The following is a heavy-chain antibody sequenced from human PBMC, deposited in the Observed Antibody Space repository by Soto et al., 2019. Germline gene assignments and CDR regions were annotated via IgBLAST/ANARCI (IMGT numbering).Heavy chain of an antibody. CDR3: TSKQFSGSYYVMDV. J-gene: IGHJ6*02. V-gene: IGHV3-15*07. CDR1: GFTFSNAW. D-gene: IGHD2-15*01. CDR2: IKSKTDGGTT. Sequence: GGSLILSCAASGFTFSNAWMNWVRQAPGKGLEWVGRIKSKTDGGTTDYAAPVKGRFTISRDDSKNTLYLQMNSLKTEDTAVYYCTSKQFSGSYYVMDVCVQGTTDTVSS.